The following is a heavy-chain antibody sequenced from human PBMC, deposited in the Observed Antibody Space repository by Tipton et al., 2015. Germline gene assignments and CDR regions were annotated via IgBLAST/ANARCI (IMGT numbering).Heavy chain of an antibody. CDR1: GVSISGTSYY. Sequence: TLSLTCTVSGVSISGTSYYWGWIRQPPGKGLEWIGSLSYSGKTDYNPPLRSRVTISVDTSKNQFSLRLSSVTAADTAVYYCARDLEHGMDVWGQGTTVTVS. J-gene: IGHJ6*02. CDR2: LSYSGKT. V-gene: IGHV4-39*02. CDR3: ARDLEHGMDV.